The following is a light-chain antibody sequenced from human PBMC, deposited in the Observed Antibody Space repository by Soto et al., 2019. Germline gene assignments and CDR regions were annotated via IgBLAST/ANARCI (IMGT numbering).Light chain of an antibody. V-gene: IGKV1-5*01. CDR3: QQANSFPIT. Sequence: DIQMTQSPSTLSASVGDRVTITCRASQSISYWLAWYQQKPGKAPKLLIYDASSLESGVPSRFSGSGSGTEFTLTISSLQPEDFATYYCQQANSFPITFGQGTRLEIK. J-gene: IGKJ5*01. CDR2: DAS. CDR1: QSISYW.